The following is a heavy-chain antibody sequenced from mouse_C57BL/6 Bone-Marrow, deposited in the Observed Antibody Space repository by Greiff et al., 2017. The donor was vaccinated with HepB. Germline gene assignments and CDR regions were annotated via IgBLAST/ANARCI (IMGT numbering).Heavy chain of an antibody. Sequence: DVKLVESGAELVRPGASVKLSCTASGFNIKDDYMHWVKQRPEQGLEWIGWIDPENGDTEYASKFQGKATITADTSSNTAYLQLSSLTSEDTAVYYCTTFYYYDFDYWGQGTTLTVSS. CDR1: GFNIKDDY. V-gene: IGHV14-4*01. CDR2: IDPENGDT. D-gene: IGHD1-1*01. CDR3: TTFYYYDFDY. J-gene: IGHJ2*01.